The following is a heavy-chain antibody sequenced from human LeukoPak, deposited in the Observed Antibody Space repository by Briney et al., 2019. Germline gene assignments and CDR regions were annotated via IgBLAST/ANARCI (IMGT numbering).Heavy chain of an antibody. D-gene: IGHD3-16*01. CDR1: GFTFGSYW. Sequence: GGSLRLSCAASGFTFGSYWMDWARQAPGEGLEWVSSINHNGNVNYYVDSVKGRFTISRDNAKNSLYLQMSNLRAEETGVYFCARGGGLDVWGQGAPVTVSS. V-gene: IGHV3-7*03. CDR2: INHNGNVN. CDR3: ARGGGLDV. J-gene: IGHJ6*02.